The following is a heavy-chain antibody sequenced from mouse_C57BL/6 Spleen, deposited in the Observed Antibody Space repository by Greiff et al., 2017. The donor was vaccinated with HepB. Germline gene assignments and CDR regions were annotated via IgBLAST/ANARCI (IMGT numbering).Heavy chain of an antibody. J-gene: IGHJ2*01. CDR1: GYAFSSSW. D-gene: IGHD1-1*01. CDR3: ARSGFTTVVADY. V-gene: IGHV1-82*01. Sequence: VQLQQSGPELVKPGASVKISCKASGYAFSSSWMNWVKQRPGKGLEWIGRIYPGDGDTNYNGKFKGKATRTADKSSSTAYRQRSSLTSEDSAVYFCARSGFTTVVADYWGQGTTLTVSS. CDR2: IYPGDGDT.